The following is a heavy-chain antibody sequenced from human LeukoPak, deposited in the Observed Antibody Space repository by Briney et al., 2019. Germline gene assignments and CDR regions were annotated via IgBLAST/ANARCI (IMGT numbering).Heavy chain of an antibody. D-gene: IGHD3-10*01. CDR1: GYTFTSYY. J-gene: IGHJ4*02. Sequence: GASAKVSCKASGYTFTSYYMHWVRQAPGQGLEWMGIINPSGGSTSYAQKFQGRVTMTRDTSTSTVYMELSSLRSEDTAVYYCARESHGSANYYGSGSYYNFAYWGQGTLVTVSP. V-gene: IGHV1-46*01. CDR3: ARESHGSANYYGSGSYYNFAY. CDR2: INPSGGST.